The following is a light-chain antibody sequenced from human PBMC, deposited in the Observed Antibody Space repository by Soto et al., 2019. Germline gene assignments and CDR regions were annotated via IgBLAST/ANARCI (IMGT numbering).Light chain of an antibody. CDR3: QQRSNWPLT. CDR1: QGISHY. V-gene: IGKV1-27*01. Sequence: DIQMTQSPSSLSASVGDRVTITCRASQGISHYLAWYQQKPGKVPKVLIYAASTLQSGVPSRFSGVGSGTDFTLTISSLQPEDFAVYYCQQRSNWPLTFGQGTRLEIK. J-gene: IGKJ5*01. CDR2: AAS.